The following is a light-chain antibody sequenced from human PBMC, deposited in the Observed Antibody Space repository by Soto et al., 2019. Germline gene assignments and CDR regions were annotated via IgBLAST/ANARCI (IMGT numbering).Light chain of an antibody. Sequence: EIVMTQSPATLSVSPGERATLSCRASQSVNSNLAWYQQKPGQTPKVLIYRASTRATGIPDRFSGSGSGTDFTLTVESLQPEDFATYYCQQGYSNPWTFGQGTKVDIK. CDR2: RAS. CDR1: QSVNSN. V-gene: IGKV3D-15*01. J-gene: IGKJ1*01. CDR3: QQGYSNPWT.